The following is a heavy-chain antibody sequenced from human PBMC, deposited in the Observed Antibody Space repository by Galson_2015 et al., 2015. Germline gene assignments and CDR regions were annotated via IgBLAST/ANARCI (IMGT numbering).Heavy chain of an antibody. CDR2: MNPNSGNT. J-gene: IGHJ3*02. V-gene: IGHV1-8*01. Sequence: SVKVSCKASGYTFTSYDINWVRQATGQGLEWMGWMNPNSGNTGYAQKFQGRVTMTRNTSISTAYMELSSLRSEDTAVYYCARVVGGYCSSTSCASPDAFDIWGQGTMVTVSS. CDR1: GYTFTSYD. CDR3: ARVVGGYCSSTSCASPDAFDI. D-gene: IGHD2-2*01.